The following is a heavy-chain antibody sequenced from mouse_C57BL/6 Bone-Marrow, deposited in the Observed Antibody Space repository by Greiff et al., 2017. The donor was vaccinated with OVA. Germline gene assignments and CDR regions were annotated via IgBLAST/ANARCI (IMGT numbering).Heavy chain of an antibody. D-gene: IGHD2-14*01. J-gene: IGHJ1*03. CDR1: GYTFTSYW. Sequence: QVQLKQPGAELVKPGASVKLSCKASGYTFTSYWMQWVKQRPGQGLEWIGEIDPSDSYTNYNQKFKGKATLTVDTSSSTAYMQLSSLTSEDSAVYYCARVPLWYFYVWGTGTTVTVSS. CDR2: IDPSDSYT. V-gene: IGHV1-50*01. CDR3: ARVPLWYFYV.